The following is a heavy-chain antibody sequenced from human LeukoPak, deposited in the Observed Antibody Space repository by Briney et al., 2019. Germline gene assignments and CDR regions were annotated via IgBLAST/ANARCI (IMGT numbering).Heavy chain of an antibody. CDR2: IRYDGITK. CDR1: GFTFNSFG. V-gene: IGHV3-30*02. CDR3: AKQLSPKYRFGAFDV. Sequence: GGSLRLSCAVSGFTFNSFGIQWVRQAPGKGLEWVYFIRYDGITKYYVDSVKGRFTVSRDNSKYTVYLEVNNVREEDTAVYYCAKQLSPKYRFGAFDVWGQGTILTVSS. D-gene: IGHD2-2*01. J-gene: IGHJ3*01.